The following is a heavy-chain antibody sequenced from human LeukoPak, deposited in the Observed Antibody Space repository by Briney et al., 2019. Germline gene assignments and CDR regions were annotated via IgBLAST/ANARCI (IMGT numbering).Heavy chain of an antibody. V-gene: IGHV3-48*01. D-gene: IGHD3-3*01. CDR3: ARDGGHLYDFWSEGTFDI. CDR1: GFTFTKYW. CDR2: ISSSSSTI. J-gene: IGHJ3*02. Sequence: GGSLRLSCAASGFTFTKYWMTWVRQAPGKGLEWVSYISSSSSTIYYADSVKGRFTISRDNAKNSLYLQMNSLRAEDTAVYYCARDGGHLYDFWSEGTFDIWGQGTMVTVSS.